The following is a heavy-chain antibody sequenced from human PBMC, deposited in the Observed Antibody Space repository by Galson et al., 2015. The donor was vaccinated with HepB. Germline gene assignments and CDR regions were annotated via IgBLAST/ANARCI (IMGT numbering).Heavy chain of an antibody. D-gene: IGHD6-25*01. V-gene: IGHV4-39*01. J-gene: IGHJ5*02. CDR3: ARRHPQRWFDP. CDR1: GGSISSSSYY. CDR2: IYYSGST. Sequence: SETLSLTCTVSGGSISSSSYYWGWIRQPPGKGLEWIGSIYYSGSTYYNPSLKSRVTISVDTSKNQFSLKLSSVTAADTAVYYCARRHPQRWFDPWGQGTLVTVSS.